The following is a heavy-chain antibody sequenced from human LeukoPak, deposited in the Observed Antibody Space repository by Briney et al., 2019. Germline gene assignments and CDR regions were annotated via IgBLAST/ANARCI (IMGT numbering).Heavy chain of an antibody. CDR2: INHSGST. Sequence: PSETLSLTCAVYGGSFSGYYWSWIRQPPGKGLEWIGEINHSGSTNYNPSLKSRVTISVDTSKNQFSLKLSSVTAADTAVYYCARMYYSDNSGSHNWFDPWGQGTLVTVSS. CDR1: GGSFSGYY. V-gene: IGHV4-34*09. J-gene: IGHJ5*02. D-gene: IGHD3-22*01. CDR3: ARMYYSDNSGSHNWFDP.